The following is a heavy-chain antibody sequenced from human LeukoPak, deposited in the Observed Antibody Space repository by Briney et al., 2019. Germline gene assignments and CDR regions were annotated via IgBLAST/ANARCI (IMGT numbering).Heavy chain of an antibody. J-gene: IGHJ5*02. V-gene: IGHV4-59*01. CDR1: GGSIRNYY. D-gene: IGHD6-13*01. CDR3: ARFRRGMDWFDP. Sequence: SETLSLTCTVSGGSIRNYYWIWIRQPPGKGLEWIGYIYNSGYTNYNPSLKSRITISLDTSKNQFSLKLRSVTAADTAVYYCARFRRGMDWFDPWGQGTLVTVSS. CDR2: IYNSGYT.